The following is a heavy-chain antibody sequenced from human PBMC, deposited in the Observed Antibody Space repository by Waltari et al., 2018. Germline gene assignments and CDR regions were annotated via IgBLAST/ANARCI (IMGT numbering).Heavy chain of an antibody. CDR1: GFTFSDYD. D-gene: IGHD6-19*01. V-gene: IGHV3-49*04. CDR2: IRSKPYGETT. Sequence: EGQLVESGGGLVQPGRSRRLSCTGSGFTFSDYDLSWVRQVPGKGLEWVAFIRSKPYGETTEYAASVRGRFTISRDDSENFAYLEMNSLKSEDTALYYCTSGRWLANFDDWGQGALVTVSS. J-gene: IGHJ4*02. CDR3: TSGRWLANFDD.